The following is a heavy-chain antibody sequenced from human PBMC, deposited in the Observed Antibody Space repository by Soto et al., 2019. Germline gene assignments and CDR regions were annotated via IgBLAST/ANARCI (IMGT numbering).Heavy chain of an antibody. V-gene: IGHV1-18*01. CDR3: ARDRGSYALDY. Sequence: QVQLVQSGAEVKKPGASVKVSCKASGYTFTNYGISWVRQAPGQGLEWMGWISANNGNTNYEQKLQGRVPMTTDTSTNTGYMELGSLRSDDTAVYYWARDRGSYALDYWGQGTLVTVSS. D-gene: IGHD1-26*01. CDR1: GYTFTNYG. J-gene: IGHJ4*02. CDR2: ISANNGNT.